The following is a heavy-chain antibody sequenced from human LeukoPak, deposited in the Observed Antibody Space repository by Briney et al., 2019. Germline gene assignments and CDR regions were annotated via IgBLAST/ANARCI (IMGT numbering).Heavy chain of an antibody. D-gene: IGHD3-10*02. J-gene: IGHJ4*02. V-gene: IGHV3-23*01. CDR2: ISESGGST. CDR1: AFTFSRYA. Sequence: GGSLRLSCAASAFTFSRYAMSWVRQAPGKGLEWVSGISESGGSTHYADSVKGRFTISRDNSKNTLYLQMNSLRAEDTAVYYCAKDRMLRYFDYWGQGTLVTVSS. CDR3: AKDRMLRYFDY.